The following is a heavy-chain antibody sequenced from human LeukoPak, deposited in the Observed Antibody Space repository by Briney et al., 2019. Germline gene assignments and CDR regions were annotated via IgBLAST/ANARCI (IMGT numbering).Heavy chain of an antibody. D-gene: IGHD4-17*01. V-gene: IGHV3-23*01. CDR1: GFTFSSYA. CDR3: TTAGDYGDYVTDY. J-gene: IGHJ4*02. Sequence: GGSLRLSCAASGFTFSSYAMSWVRQAPGKGLEWVSAISGSGGSTYYADSVKGRFTISRDNSKNTLYLQMNSLKTEDTAVYYCTTAGDYGDYVTDYWGQGTVVTVSS. CDR2: ISGSGGST.